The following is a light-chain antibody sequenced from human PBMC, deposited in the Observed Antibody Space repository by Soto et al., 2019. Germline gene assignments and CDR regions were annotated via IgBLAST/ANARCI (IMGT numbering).Light chain of an antibody. J-gene: IGKJ1*01. Sequence: DIQMTQSPSTLSASVGARVTITCRASQTITSWLAWYQQKPGKAPKLLIYDVSIFESGVPSRFSGSGSGTEFTLTITSLQPDDFATYYCQQYNTFWTFGQGTKVDIK. CDR2: DVS. V-gene: IGKV1-5*01. CDR1: QTITSW. CDR3: QQYNTFWT.